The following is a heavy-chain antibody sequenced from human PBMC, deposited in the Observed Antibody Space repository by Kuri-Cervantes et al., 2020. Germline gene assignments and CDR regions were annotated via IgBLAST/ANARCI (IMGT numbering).Heavy chain of an antibody. V-gene: IGHV4-61*01. CDR1: GGSISSSSYY. CDR2: IYYSGST. D-gene: IGHD3-22*01. Sequence: ESLKISCTVSGGSISSSSYYWGWIRQPPGKGLGWIGYIYYSGSTNYNPSLKSRVTISVDTSKNQFSLKLSSVTAADTAVYYCAREDRGYYDSSGYFDYWSQGTLVTVSS. J-gene: IGHJ4*02. CDR3: AREDRGYYDSSGYFDY.